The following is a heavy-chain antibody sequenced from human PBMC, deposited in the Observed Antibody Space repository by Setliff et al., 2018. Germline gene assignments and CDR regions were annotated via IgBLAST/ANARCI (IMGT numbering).Heavy chain of an antibody. CDR1: GASISSGSNY. Sequence: SETLSLTCSVSGASISSGSNYWSWIRQPAGKGVEWIGHILSSGGTNYNPSLKNRVSISLDTSKNQFSLDLNSVTAADTAVYFCARDTPHDPVSSNWYRNWFDPWGQGILVTVSS. J-gene: IGHJ5*02. V-gene: IGHV4-61*09. CDR3: ARDTPHDPVSSNWYRNWFDP. D-gene: IGHD6-13*01. CDR2: ILSSGGT.